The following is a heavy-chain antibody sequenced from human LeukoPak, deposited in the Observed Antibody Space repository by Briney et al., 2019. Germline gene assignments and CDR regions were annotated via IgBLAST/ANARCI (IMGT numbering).Heavy chain of an antibody. V-gene: IGHV3-33*01. CDR1: GFTFSTYG. D-gene: IGHD1-1*01. CDR2: AWYDGSKA. CDR3: ARVREQLEWYFYY. J-gene: IGHJ4*02. Sequence: GGSLRLSCAASGFTFSTYGMHWVRQASGKGLEWVAAAWYDGSKAYYADSVKGRFTIYRDNSKDTLDLQMNSLRAEDTAVYYCARVREQLEWYFYYWGQGTLVTVSS.